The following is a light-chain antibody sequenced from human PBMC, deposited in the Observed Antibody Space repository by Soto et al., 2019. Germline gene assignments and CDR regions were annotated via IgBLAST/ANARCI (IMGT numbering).Light chain of an antibody. CDR1: QGISSR. Sequence: DIQMTQSPSSVSASVGDRVTITCRASQGISSRLAWYQQKPGKAPKLLLYTASSLQSGVPSRFSGSGSETDCTLTISSLQPEDFAIYYCQQANSFPLTFGGGTKVEIK. J-gene: IGKJ4*01. V-gene: IGKV1-12*01. CDR2: TAS. CDR3: QQANSFPLT.